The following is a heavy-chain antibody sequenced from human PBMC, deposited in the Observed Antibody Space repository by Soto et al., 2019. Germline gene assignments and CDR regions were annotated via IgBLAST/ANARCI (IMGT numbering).Heavy chain of an antibody. CDR2: ISAGGSDI. CDR3: ASLPQGYYDRSGRLVDY. Sequence: LRLSCASSGFTFSDYYMSWIRQAPGKGLEWVAYISAGGSDIYYGDSVKGRFTVSRDNTKKSLYLQMSNLRADDTAIYYCASLPQGYYDRSGRLVDYWGHGTLVTVSS. J-gene: IGHJ4*01. CDR1: GFTFSDYY. V-gene: IGHV3-11*01. D-gene: IGHD3-22*01.